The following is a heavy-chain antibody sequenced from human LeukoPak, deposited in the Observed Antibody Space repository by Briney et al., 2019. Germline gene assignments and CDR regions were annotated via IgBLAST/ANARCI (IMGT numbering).Heavy chain of an antibody. D-gene: IGHD4-23*01. CDR3: AGSPTVDAAFDI. CDR1: GFTFSSYA. CDR2: ISGSGGST. Sequence: QAGGSLRLSSAASGFTFSSYAMSWVRQAPGKGLEWVSSISGSGGSTYYADSVRGRFTVSRDNSRNTLALQMNSLRAEDTAVYYCAGSPTVDAAFDIWGQGTMVTVSS. J-gene: IGHJ3*02. V-gene: IGHV3-23*01.